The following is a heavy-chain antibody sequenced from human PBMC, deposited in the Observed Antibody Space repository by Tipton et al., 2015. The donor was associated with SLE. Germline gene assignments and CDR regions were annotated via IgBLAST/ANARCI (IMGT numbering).Heavy chain of an antibody. J-gene: IGHJ4*02. CDR1: GGSISGHY. D-gene: IGHD6-19*01. V-gene: IGHV4-59*11. Sequence: TLSLTCTVSGGSISGHYWSWIRQPPGKGLEWIGYIFYSGSTNYNPSLKSRVTISVDTSKNQFSLKLSSVTAADTAVYYCARDLGAVAGHYFDYWGQGTLVTVSS. CDR3: ARDLGAVAGHYFDY. CDR2: IFYSGST.